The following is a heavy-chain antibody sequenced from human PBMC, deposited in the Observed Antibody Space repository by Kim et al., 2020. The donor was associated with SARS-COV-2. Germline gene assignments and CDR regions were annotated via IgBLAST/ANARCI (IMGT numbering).Heavy chain of an antibody. Sequence: SQTLSLTCDISGDSVSSSSAAWNWIRQSPSRGLEWLGRTYYRSKWYNDYAVSVKSRISINPDTSKNQFSLQLNSVTPEDTAVYYCARVEMASGWNYFDCWGQGTLVTVSS. CDR3: ARVEMASGWNYFDC. J-gene: IGHJ4*02. CDR2: TYYRSKWYN. D-gene: IGHD6-19*01. CDR1: GDSVSSSSAA. V-gene: IGHV6-1*01.